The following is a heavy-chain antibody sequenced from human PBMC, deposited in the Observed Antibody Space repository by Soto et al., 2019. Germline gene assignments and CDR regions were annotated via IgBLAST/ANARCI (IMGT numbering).Heavy chain of an antibody. CDR2: ISGYNGNT. CDR1: GYTFTSYG. D-gene: IGHD3-10*01. V-gene: IGHV1-18*01. J-gene: IGHJ4*02. Sequence: QVQLVQSGAEVKKPGASVKVSCKASGYTFTSYGISWVRQAPGQGLEWMGWISGYNGNTNYAQKLQGIVTMTTYTSTSTAYMELRSLRSDDTAMYYCARDIQYYYGSGSRFDFMGQGTLVTVSS. CDR3: ARDIQYYYGSGSRFDF.